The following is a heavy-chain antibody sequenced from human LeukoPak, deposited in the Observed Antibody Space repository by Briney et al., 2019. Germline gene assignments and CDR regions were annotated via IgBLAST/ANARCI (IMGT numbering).Heavy chain of an antibody. J-gene: IGHJ6*03. CDR2: IIPIFGTA. CDR3: ARGYSSSSGLCYYYYVDV. D-gene: IGHD6-6*01. CDR1: GGTFSSYA. V-gene: IGHV1-69*06. Sequence: GASVKVSCKASGGTFSSYAISWVRQAPGQGLEWMGGIIPIFGTANYAQKFQGRVTITADKSTSTAYMELSSLRSDDTAVYYCARGYSSSSGLCYYYYVDVWGKGTTVTVSS.